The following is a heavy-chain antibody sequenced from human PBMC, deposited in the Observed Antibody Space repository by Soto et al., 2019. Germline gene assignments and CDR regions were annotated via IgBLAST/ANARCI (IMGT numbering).Heavy chain of an antibody. D-gene: IGHD3-10*01. CDR1: GGSMSRGGQS. CDR2: ISYTGST. CDR3: ARAPPGSSARWDV. J-gene: IGHJ6*01. V-gene: IGHV4-30-2*01. Sequence: PSETLSFTCAVSGGSMSRGGQSWSWIRQPPGKGLEWLGFISYTGSTYYNPSLKSRVTLSVDRSKNQFSLNLPSVTAADTASVFCARAPPGSSARWDVWGQWTTVTVSS.